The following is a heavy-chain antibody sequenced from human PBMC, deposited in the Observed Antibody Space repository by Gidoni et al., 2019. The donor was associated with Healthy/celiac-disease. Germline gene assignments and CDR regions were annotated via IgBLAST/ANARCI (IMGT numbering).Heavy chain of an antibody. V-gene: IGHV3-23*01. J-gene: IGHJ3*02. D-gene: IGHD3-10*01. CDR3: AKPRGITMVWGVLDAFDI. CDR2: ISGSGGST. CDR1: GFTFSSYS. Sequence: EVQLLESGGGLVQPGGSLRLSCSASGFTFSSYSMSWVRQAPGTGLEWVSAISGSGGSTYYADSVKGRFTISRDNSKNTLYLQMNSLRAEDTAVYYCAKPRGITMVWGVLDAFDIWGQGTMVTVSS.